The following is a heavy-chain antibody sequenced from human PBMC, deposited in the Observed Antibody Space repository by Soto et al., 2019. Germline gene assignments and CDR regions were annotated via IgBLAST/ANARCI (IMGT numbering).Heavy chain of an antibody. Sequence: QVQLQQRGAGLLKTSETLSLTCAVYGGSVNSGNYYWSWIRQPPGKGLEWIGVMSHSGGTHFNPSHMSRVNITLDTSKNQFSLKMGSVTAADTALYYCTRLERGTATIVVDAFDSLCPGTLVTGSS. CDR2: MSHSGGT. CDR3: TRLERGTATIVVDAFDS. V-gene: IGHV4-34*01. J-gene: IGHJ3*02. D-gene: IGHD1-1*01. CDR1: GGSVNSGNYY.